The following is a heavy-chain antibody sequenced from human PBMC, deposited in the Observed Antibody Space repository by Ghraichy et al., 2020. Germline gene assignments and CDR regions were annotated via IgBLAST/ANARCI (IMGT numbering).Heavy chain of an antibody. CDR2: VNPKSGYT. D-gene: IGHD4-17*01. CDR3: ARVNGDPDF. V-gene: IGHV1-8*01. CDR1: GYTFTSYD. J-gene: IGHJ4*02. Sequence: ASVKVSCKASGYTFTSYDINWVRQATGQGLEWMGWVNPKSGYTGFAQKFQGRVTMTRNTAISTAYMELSSLTSEDTAVYYCARVNGDPDFWGQGTLVTVSS.